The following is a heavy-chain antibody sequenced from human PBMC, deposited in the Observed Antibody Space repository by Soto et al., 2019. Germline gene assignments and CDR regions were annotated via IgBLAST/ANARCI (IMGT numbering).Heavy chain of an antibody. Sequence: PGVPLQNSCKGSGYSFTSYWIVRVIQMPGKGLEWMGIIYPGDSDTRYSPSFQGQVTISADKSISTAYLQWSSLKASDTAMYYCARQNGGNYYDSSGYLPGFDPWGQGTLVTVSS. CDR1: GYSFTSYW. J-gene: IGHJ5*02. D-gene: IGHD3-22*01. V-gene: IGHV5-51*01. CDR3: ARQNGGNYYDSSGYLPGFDP. CDR2: IYPGDSDT.